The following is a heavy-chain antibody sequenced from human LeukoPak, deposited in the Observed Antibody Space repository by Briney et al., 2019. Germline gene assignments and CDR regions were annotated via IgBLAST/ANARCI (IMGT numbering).Heavy chain of an antibody. J-gene: IGHJ6*02. V-gene: IGHV3-48*03. CDR3: ARISDYRNYGGMDV. CDR1: GFTFSSYE. CDR2: ISSSGSTI. Sequence: PGGSLRLSCAASGFTFSSYEMNWVRQAPGRGLEWVSYISSSGSTIYYADSVKGRFTISRDNAKNSLYLQMNSLRAEDTAVYYCARISDYRNYGGMDVCGQGTTVTVSS. D-gene: IGHD4-11*01.